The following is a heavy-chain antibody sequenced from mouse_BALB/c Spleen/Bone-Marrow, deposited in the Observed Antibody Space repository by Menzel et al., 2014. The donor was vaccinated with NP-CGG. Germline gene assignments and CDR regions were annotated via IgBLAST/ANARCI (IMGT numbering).Heavy chain of an antibody. D-gene: IGHD1-1*01. CDR2: INPSTGYT. V-gene: IGHV1-7*01. CDR1: GYTFTSYW. Sequence: QVQLQQSGAELAKPGASVKMSCKASGYTFTSYWMHWVKQRPGQGLEWIGYINPSTGYTEYNRKIKDKATLTADKSSSTAYMQLSSLTSEDSAVYYCARQITTVDYAMDYWGQGTSVTVSS. J-gene: IGHJ4*01. CDR3: ARQITTVDYAMDY.